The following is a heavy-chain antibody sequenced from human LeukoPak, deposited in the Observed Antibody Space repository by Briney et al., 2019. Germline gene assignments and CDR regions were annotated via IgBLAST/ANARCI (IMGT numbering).Heavy chain of an antibody. V-gene: IGHV4-39*07. CDR1: GGSISSSSYY. D-gene: IGHD2-15*01. CDR3: ARVPRGICSGGSCYSRFKDYYYMDV. CDR2: IYHSGST. J-gene: IGHJ6*03. Sequence: PSETLSLTCTVSGGSISSSSYYWGWIRQPPGKGLEWIGSIYHSGSTSYNPSLKSRVTIPVDTSKNQFSLKLSSVTAADTAVYYCARVPRGICSGGSCYSRFKDYYYMDVWGKGTTVTVSS.